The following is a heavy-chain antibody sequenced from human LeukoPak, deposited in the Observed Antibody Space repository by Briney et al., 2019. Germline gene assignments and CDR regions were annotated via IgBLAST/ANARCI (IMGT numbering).Heavy chain of an antibody. CDR3: ARGSGSYFSFDY. V-gene: IGHV3-30*02. Sequence: PGGSLRLSCAASGIIFSTFGMHWVRQAPGKGLEWVAFIRYDGSKTYYADSVKGRFTISRDNSKNTLYLQMNSLRVEDTAVCYCARGSGSYFSFDYWGQGTLVTVSS. J-gene: IGHJ4*02. CDR1: GIIFSTFG. CDR2: IRYDGSKT. D-gene: IGHD3-10*01.